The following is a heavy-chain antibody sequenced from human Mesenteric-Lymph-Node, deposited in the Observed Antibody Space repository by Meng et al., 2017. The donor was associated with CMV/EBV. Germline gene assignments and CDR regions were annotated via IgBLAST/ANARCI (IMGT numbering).Heavy chain of an antibody. V-gene: IGHV3-74*01. Sequence: RGSLRLSCAASGFTFSSYWMHWVRQAPGKGLVWVSRINSDGSSTSYADSVKGRFTISRDNAKNTLYLQMNSLRAEDTAVYYCARDRGMGYCSSTSCFYYYYGMDVWGQGTTVTVSS. CDR2: INSDGSST. D-gene: IGHD2-2*01. CDR1: GFTFSSYW. CDR3: ARDRGMGYCSSTSCFYYYYGMDV. J-gene: IGHJ6*02.